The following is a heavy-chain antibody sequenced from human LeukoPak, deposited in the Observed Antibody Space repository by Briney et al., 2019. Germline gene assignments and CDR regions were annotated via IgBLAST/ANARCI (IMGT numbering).Heavy chain of an antibody. CDR2: IYYSGST. CDR1: GGSISSSSYY. J-gene: IGHJ4*02. Sequence: PSETLSLTCTVSGGSISSSSYYWGWIRPPPGKGLEWIGSIYYSGSTYYNPSLKSRVTISVDTSKNQFSLKLSSVTAADTAVYYCARSSFPGSHFDYWGQGTLVTVSS. CDR3: ARSSFPGSHFDY. V-gene: IGHV4-39*01.